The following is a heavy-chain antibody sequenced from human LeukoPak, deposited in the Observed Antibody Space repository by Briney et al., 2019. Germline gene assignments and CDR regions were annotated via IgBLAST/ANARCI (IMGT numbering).Heavy chain of an antibody. Sequence: PSETLSLTCAVYGGSFSGYYWSWIRQPPGKGLEWIGEINHSGSTNYNPSPKSRVTISVDTSKNQFSLKLSSVTAADTAVYYCARGPRNCSGGSCYRGFFDYWGQGTLVTVSS. CDR1: GGSFSGYY. V-gene: IGHV4-34*01. CDR3: ARGPRNCSGGSCYRGFFDY. D-gene: IGHD2-15*01. J-gene: IGHJ4*02. CDR2: INHSGST.